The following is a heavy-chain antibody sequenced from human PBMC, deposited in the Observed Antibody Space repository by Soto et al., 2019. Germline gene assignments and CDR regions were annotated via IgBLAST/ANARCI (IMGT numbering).Heavy chain of an antibody. J-gene: IGHJ4*02. V-gene: IGHV4-39*01. Sequence: SETLSLTCTVSGGSISSSSYYWGWIRQPPGKGLEWIGSIYYSGSTYYNPSLKSRVTISVDTSKNQFSLKLSSVTAADTAVYYCARHPPSIDARHRASFSDYWGQGTLVTVSS. CDR3: ARHPPSIDARHRASFSDY. CDR2: IYYSGST. D-gene: IGHD6-6*01. CDR1: GGSISSSSYY.